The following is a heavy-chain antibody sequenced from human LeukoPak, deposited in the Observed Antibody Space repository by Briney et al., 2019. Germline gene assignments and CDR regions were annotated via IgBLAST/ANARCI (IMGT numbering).Heavy chain of an antibody. CDR3: ARQLAVAGTRYYYYMDV. CDR1: GGSISSSSYY. V-gene: IGHV4-39*01. CDR2: IYYSGST. D-gene: IGHD6-19*01. J-gene: IGHJ6*03. Sequence: SETLSLTCTVSGGSISSSSYYWGWIRQPPGKGLEWIGSIYYSGSTYYNPSLKSRVTISVGTSKNQFSLKLSSVTAADTAVYYCARQLAVAGTRYYYYMDVWGKGTTVTVSS.